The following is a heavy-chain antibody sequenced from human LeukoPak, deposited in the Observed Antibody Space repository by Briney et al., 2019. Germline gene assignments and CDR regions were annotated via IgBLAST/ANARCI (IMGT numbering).Heavy chain of an antibody. D-gene: IGHD3-10*01. V-gene: IGHV3-21*01. Sequence: PGGSLRLSCAASGFTFSDYSMNWVPQAPGEGLEWVSSISSSSSYMYYADSVKGRFTISRDNAKNSLYLQMNSLRAEDTAVYYCASRNLRSGTSPRFVPWGQGTLVTVSS. CDR3: ASRNLRSGTSPRFVP. J-gene: IGHJ5*02. CDR2: ISSSSSYM. CDR1: GFTFSDYS.